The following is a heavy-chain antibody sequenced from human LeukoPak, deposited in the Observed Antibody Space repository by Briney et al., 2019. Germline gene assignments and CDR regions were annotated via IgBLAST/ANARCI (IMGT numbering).Heavy chain of an antibody. Sequence: PGGSLRLSCAASGFTVSNNFMYWVRQAPGKGLEWVSVIHSDGNTLYADSVEGRFTISRDNSKNTLYLQMSGLRPKDTAVYYCARGPADIWGQGTMVTVSS. V-gene: IGHV3-53*05. CDR2: IHSDGNT. CDR1: GFTVSNNF. J-gene: IGHJ3*02. CDR3: ARGPADI.